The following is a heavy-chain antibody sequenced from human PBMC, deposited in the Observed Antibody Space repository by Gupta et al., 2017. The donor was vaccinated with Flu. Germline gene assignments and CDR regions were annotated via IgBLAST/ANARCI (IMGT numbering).Heavy chain of an antibody. CDR1: YA. CDR2: IDWNSGNI. Sequence: YAMHWVRQAPGKGLEWVSGIDWNSGNIGYADSVKGRFTISRDNAKNSLYLQMNSLRTEDXAVYYCAKXRTYEQWLELPDYWGQGTLVTVSS. CDR3: AKXRTYEQWLELPDY. V-gene: IGHV3-9*01. D-gene: IGHD6-19*01. J-gene: IGHJ4*02.